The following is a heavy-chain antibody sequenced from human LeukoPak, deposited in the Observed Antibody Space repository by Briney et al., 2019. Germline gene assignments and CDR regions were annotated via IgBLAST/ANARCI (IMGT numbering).Heavy chain of an antibody. V-gene: IGHV4-39*07. D-gene: IGHD1-1*01. CDR1: GGSISSSSYY. Sequence: RASETLSLTCTVSGGSISSSSYYWGWIRQPPGKGLEWIGSIYYSGSTYYNPFLKSRVTISVDTSKNQFSLKLSSVTAADTAVYYCAREIRQSYYYYYMDVWGKGTTVTVSS. CDR2: IYYSGST. J-gene: IGHJ6*03. CDR3: AREIRQSYYYYYMDV.